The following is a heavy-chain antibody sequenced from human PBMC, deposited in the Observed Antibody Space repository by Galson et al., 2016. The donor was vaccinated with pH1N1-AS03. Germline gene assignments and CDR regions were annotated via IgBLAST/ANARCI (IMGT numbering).Heavy chain of an antibody. CDR2: IYWDDDK. Sequence: PALVKPTQTLTLTCAFSGFSLATSGVGVGWIRQPPGKALEWLALIYWDDDKLYNPSLKSRLTVTKDTSKNLVVLTLTDMDPVDPATYFCTRSRYYNTNLYYFDYWGQGTLVTVSS. V-gene: IGHV2-5*02. D-gene: IGHD2/OR15-2a*01. J-gene: IGHJ4*02. CDR3: TRSRYYNTNLYYFDY. CDR1: GFSLATSGVG.